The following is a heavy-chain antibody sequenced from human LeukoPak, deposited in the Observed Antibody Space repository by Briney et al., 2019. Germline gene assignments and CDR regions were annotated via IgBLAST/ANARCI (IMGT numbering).Heavy chain of an antibody. CDR1: GFTFSSYA. J-gene: IGHJ3*02. CDR2: ISGSGGST. V-gene: IGHV3-23*01. CDR3: ARLIDGYNTFAFDI. D-gene: IGHD5-24*01. Sequence: GGSLRLSCAASGFTFSSYAMSWVRQAPGKGLEWVSTISGSGGSTYYADSVKGRFTISRDNSKNTLYLQMNNLGAEDTAVYYCARLIDGYNTFAFDIWGQGTMVTVSS.